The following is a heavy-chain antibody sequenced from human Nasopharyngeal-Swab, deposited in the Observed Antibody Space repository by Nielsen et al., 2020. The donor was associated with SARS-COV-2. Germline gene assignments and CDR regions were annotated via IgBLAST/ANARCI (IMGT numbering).Heavy chain of an antibody. D-gene: IGHD3-10*01. J-gene: IGHJ3*02. V-gene: IGHV1-24*01. CDR1: GYTLTELS. CDR2: FDPEDGET. Sequence: ASVKVSCKVSGYTLTELSMHWVRQAPGKGLEWMGGFDPEDGETIYAQKFQGRVTMTEDTSTDTAYMELSSLRSDDTAVYYCARSALDGSGSYNLRDAFDIWGQGTMVTVSS. CDR3: ARSALDGSGSYNLRDAFDI.